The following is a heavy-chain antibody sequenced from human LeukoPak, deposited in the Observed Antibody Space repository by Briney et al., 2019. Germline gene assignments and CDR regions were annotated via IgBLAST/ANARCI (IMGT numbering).Heavy chain of an antibody. D-gene: IGHD1-26*01. CDR3: ARSFSPLGPNRFDP. Sequence: PSETLSLICTVSGGSISSSSYYWGWIRQPPGKGLEWIGSVYYSGSTYYNPSLRSRVTISVDTSKTQFSLKLNSVTAADTAVYYCARSFSPLGPNRFDPWGQGTLVAVSS. V-gene: IGHV4-39*01. J-gene: IGHJ5*02. CDR1: GGSISSSSYY. CDR2: VYYSGST.